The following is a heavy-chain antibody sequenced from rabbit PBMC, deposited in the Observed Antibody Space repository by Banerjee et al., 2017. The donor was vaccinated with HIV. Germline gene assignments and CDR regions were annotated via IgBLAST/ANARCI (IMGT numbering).Heavy chain of an antibody. D-gene: IGHD7-1*01. V-gene: IGHV1S45*01. J-gene: IGHJ4*01. CDR2: IGTSSGIT. Sequence: QQQLVESGGGLVKPGGTLTLTCKASGFDFSSNAMCWVRQAPGKGLELIACIGTSSGITWYASWVNGRFTISKTSSTTVTLQMTSLTAADTATYFCTRDFTGVIGWNFNLWGQGTLVTVS. CDR1: GFDFSSNA. CDR3: TRDFTGVIGWNFNL.